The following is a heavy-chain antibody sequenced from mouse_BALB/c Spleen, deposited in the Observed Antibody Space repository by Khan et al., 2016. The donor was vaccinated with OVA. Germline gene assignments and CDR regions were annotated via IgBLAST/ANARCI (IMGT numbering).Heavy chain of an antibody. CDR1: GYTFTEYT. D-gene: IGHD3-3*01. J-gene: IGHJ4*01. Sequence: VQLHQSGPELVKPGASVKISCKTSGYTFTEYTLHWVKQSHGKSLEWIGVINPKNGVTSYNQKFKGKATLTVDKSSSTAYMEFRSLTSEDSAVYYCARDAGRYWGQGTSVTVSS. CDR2: INPKNGVT. CDR3: ARDAGRY. V-gene: IGHV1-18*01.